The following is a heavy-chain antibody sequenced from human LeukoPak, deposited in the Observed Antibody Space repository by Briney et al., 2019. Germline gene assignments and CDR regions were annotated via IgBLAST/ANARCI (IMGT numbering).Heavy chain of an antibody. Sequence: ASVKVSCKASGYTFTSYDISWVRQAPGQGLEWMGWISVCSGDTKYSQKVQGRVTMTTDTSTTIAYMELRSLRSDDTAVYYCARDTGGDAFDVWGQGTMVTVS. CDR3: ARDTGGDAFDV. CDR2: ISVCSGDT. CDR1: GYTFTSYD. J-gene: IGHJ3*01. V-gene: IGHV1-18*01. D-gene: IGHD1-26*01.